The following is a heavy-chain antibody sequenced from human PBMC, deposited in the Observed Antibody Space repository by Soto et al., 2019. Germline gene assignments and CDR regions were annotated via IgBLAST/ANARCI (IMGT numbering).Heavy chain of an antibody. D-gene: IGHD4-17*01. CDR2: ISYSGST. CDR1: GGTISSGNYY. CDR3: ATMGTPVTGLYYFDY. J-gene: IGHJ4*02. Sequence: QVQLQESGPRLVKTSQTQSLTCTVTGGTISSGNYYWSWISQPQGKGLEWIGFISYSGSTHYSASLRSRASISVDTSKKQFSLDLSSVTAADTAVYYCATMGTPVTGLYYFDYWGQGTLVTVSS. V-gene: IGHV4-30-4*01.